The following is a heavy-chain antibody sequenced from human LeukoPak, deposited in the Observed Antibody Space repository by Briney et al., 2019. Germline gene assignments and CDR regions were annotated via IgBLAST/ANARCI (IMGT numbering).Heavy chain of an antibody. CDR2: IYYSGST. D-gene: IGHD3/OR15-3a*01. V-gene: IGHV4-31*03. Sequence: SETLSLTCTVSGGSISSGGYYWSWIRQHPGKGLEWIGYIYYSGSTYYNPSLKSRVTISVDTSKNQFSLKLSSVTAADTAVYYCAIHPDLDSPRRKYHFDYWGQGTLVTVSS. CDR1: GGSISSGGYY. J-gene: IGHJ4*02. CDR3: AIHPDLDSPRRKYHFDY.